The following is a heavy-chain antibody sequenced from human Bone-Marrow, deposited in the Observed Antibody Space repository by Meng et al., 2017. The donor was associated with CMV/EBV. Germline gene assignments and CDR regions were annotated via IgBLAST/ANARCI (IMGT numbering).Heavy chain of an antibody. CDR2: VYSGGST. Sequence: GESLKISCAASGFTFSSYAMSWVRQAPGKGLEWVSVVYSGGSTYYADSVKGRFTISRDNSKNTVSLQMNSLRSEDTAVYYCARSRGPKLLWFGDSPPGGGMDVWGQGTTVTVSS. D-gene: IGHD3-10*01. V-gene: IGHV3-23*03. CDR1: GFTFSSYA. CDR3: ARSRGPKLLWFGDSPPGGGMDV. J-gene: IGHJ6*02.